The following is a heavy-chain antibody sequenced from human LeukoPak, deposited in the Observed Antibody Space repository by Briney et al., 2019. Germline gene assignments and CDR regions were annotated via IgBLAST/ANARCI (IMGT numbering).Heavy chain of an antibody. CDR1: GFTFSSYW. D-gene: IGHD6-19*01. Sequence: GGSLRLSCAASGFTFSSYWMSWVRQAPGKGLEWVANIKQDGSEKYYVDSVKGRFTISRDNAKNSLYLQMNSLRAEDTAVYYCAREGPRLIRVAGFNLDYFDYWGQGTLVTVSS. V-gene: IGHV3-7*01. CDR3: AREGPRLIRVAGFNLDYFDY. CDR2: IKQDGSEK. J-gene: IGHJ4*02.